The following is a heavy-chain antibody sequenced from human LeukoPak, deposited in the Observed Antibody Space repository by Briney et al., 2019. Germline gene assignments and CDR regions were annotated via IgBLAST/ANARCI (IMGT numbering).Heavy chain of an antibody. Sequence: SETLSLTCTVSGVSISSSNSYWGWIRQPPGKGLEWIGSIYYSGNTYYNASLKSQVSISIDTSKNQFSLKLSSVTAADTAVYYCARNLGYSYGPLDYWGQGTLVTVSS. V-gene: IGHV4-39*07. D-gene: IGHD5-18*01. J-gene: IGHJ4*02. CDR3: ARNLGYSYGPLDY. CDR2: IYYSGNT. CDR1: GVSISSSNSY.